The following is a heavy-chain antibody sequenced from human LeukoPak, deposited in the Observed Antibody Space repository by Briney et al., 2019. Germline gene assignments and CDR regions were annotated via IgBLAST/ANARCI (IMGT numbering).Heavy chain of an antibody. CDR3: AKYSAQWLVQEGYYFDY. V-gene: IGHV3-23*01. Sequence: GGSLRLSCAASGFTFSSNAMSWVRQAPGKGLERVSAISGSGGSTYYADSVKGRFTISRDNSKNTLYLQMNSLRAEDTAVYYRAKYSAQWLVQEGYYFDYWGQGTLVTVSS. CDR1: GFTFSSNA. J-gene: IGHJ4*02. CDR2: ISGSGGST. D-gene: IGHD6-19*01.